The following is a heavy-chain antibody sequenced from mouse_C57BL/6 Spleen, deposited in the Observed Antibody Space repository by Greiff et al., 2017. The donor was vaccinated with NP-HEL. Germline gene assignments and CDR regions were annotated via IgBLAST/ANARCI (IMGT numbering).Heavy chain of an antibody. CDR3: ARLGDYEPFDY. J-gene: IGHJ2*01. CDR2: INPNNGGT. D-gene: IGHD2-4*01. CDR1: GYTFTDYN. Sequence: EVKLQESGPELVKPGASVKMSCKASGYTFTDYNMHWVKQSHGKSLEWIGYINPNNGGTSYNQKFKGKATLTVNKSSSTAYMELRSLTSEDSAVYYCARLGDYEPFDYWGQGTTLTVSS. V-gene: IGHV1-22*01.